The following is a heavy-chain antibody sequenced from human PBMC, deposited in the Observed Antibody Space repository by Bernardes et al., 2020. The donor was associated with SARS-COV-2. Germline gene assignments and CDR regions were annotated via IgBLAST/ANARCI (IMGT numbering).Heavy chain of an antibody. Sequence: ASVKVSCKVSGYTLTELSMHWVRQAPGKGLEWMGGFDPEDGETIYAQKFQGRVTMTEDTSTDTAYMELSSLRSEDTAVYYCATASSVLEWPNYYYYGMDVWGQGTTVTVSS. CDR2: FDPEDGET. J-gene: IGHJ6*02. V-gene: IGHV1-24*01. CDR1: GYTLTELS. D-gene: IGHD3-3*01. CDR3: ATASSVLEWPNYYYYGMDV.